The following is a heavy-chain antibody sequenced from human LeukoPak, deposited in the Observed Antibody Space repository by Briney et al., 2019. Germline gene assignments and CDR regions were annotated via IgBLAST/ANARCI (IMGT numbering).Heavy chain of an antibody. CDR1: GFTLSTAS. J-gene: IGHJ4*02. V-gene: IGHV3-23*01. CDR2: FDTGFGT. Sequence: GGSLRLSCAASGFTLSTASLHWVRQAPGRGLEWVSAFDTGFGTYYPDSLKGRFTISRDNSKNTLFLQMNSLRAEDTAVYYCARSSGWWSLDYWGQGTLVTVSS. D-gene: IGHD6-19*01. CDR3: ARSSGWWSLDY.